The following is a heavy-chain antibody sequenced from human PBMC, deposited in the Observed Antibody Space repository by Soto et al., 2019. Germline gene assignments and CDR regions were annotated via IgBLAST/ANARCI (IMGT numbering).Heavy chain of an antibody. CDR1: GYTFTDYY. V-gene: IGHV1-2*02. D-gene: IGHD2-15*01. J-gene: IGHJ4*02. CDR3: ASEDCRNTNCLKGFDY. CDR2: INPKSGGP. Sequence: ASVKVSCKTSGYTFTDYYMHWVRQAPRQGFEWVGGINPKSGGPKYVPKFQGRVTVTRDTSTSTAYMELNRLTSDDTAVYYCASEDCRNTNCLKGFDYWGQGTLVTVSS.